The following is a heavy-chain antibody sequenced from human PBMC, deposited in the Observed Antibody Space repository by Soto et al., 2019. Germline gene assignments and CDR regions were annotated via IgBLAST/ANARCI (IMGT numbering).Heavy chain of an antibody. CDR3: ARDNYDSSGAGFDY. J-gene: IGHJ4*02. CDR2: IWYDGSNK. D-gene: IGHD3-22*01. Sequence: QVPLVESGGGVVQPGRSLRLSCAASGFTFSSYGMHWVRQAPGKGLEWVAVIWYDGSNKYYADSVKGRFTISRDNSKNTLYLQMNSLRAEDTAVYYCARDNYDSSGAGFDYWGQGTLVTVSS. CDR1: GFTFSSYG. V-gene: IGHV3-33*01.